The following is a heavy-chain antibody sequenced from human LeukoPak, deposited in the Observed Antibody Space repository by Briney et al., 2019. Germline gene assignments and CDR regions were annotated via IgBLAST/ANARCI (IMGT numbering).Heavy chain of an antibody. CDR2: MYVSGTT. Sequence: PSETLSLTCTVSGGSNSDHYLNWIRQPAGKGLEWIGRMYVSGTTNYNPSLRSRVTMSMDTSKNQFSLRLRSVTAADTAVYYCARENYYDSSGYSEGMDVWGQGTTVTVS. D-gene: IGHD3-22*01. CDR1: GGSNSDHY. CDR3: ARENYYDSSGYSEGMDV. V-gene: IGHV4-4*07. J-gene: IGHJ6*02.